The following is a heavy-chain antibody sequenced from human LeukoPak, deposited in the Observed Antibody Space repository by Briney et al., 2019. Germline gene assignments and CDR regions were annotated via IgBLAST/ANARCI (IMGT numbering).Heavy chain of an antibody. D-gene: IGHD5-12*01. CDR3: ARHILSGRSPSIYSGYDALTNIYYYYYMDV. Sequence: GESLKISCKGSGYSFTNYWIGWVRQVPGKGLEWMGIIYPGDSDTRYSPSFQGQVTISADKSISTAYLQWSSLKASDTAMYYCARHILSGRSPSIYSGYDALTNIYYYYYMDVWGKGTTVTVSS. J-gene: IGHJ6*03. CDR2: IYPGDSDT. V-gene: IGHV5-51*01. CDR1: GYSFTNYW.